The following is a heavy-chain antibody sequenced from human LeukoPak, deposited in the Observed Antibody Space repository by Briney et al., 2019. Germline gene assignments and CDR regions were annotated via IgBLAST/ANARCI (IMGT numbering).Heavy chain of an antibody. Sequence: ASVKVSCKASGYTFTSYGISWVRQAPGQGLEWMGWISAYNGNTNYAQKLQGRVTMTTDTSTSTAYMELRSLRSDDTAVYYCARAAGVVAAYSYYGMDVWGQGTTVTVSS. CDR1: GYTFTSYG. J-gene: IGHJ6*02. V-gene: IGHV1-18*01. D-gene: IGHD2-15*01. CDR3: ARAAGVVAAYSYYGMDV. CDR2: ISAYNGNT.